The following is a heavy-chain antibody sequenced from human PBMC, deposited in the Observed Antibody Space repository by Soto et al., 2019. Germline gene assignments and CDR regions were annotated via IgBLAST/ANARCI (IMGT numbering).Heavy chain of an antibody. CDR3: LRSHGGY. V-gene: IGHV4-59*03. CDR2: ISYTGSA. Sequence: SETLSLTGPVSGGSMRIYSWSWFRRPPGGRLELIGCISYTGSADCSPSLKSRISMSVDTSKNQFSLKLNSVTAANTAVYYCLRSHGGYWGQGIQVTVSS. CDR1: GGSMRIYS. J-gene: IGHJ4*02.